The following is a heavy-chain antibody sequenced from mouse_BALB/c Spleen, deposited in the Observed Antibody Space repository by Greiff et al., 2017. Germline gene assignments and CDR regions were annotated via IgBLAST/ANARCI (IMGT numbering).Heavy chain of an antibody. V-gene: IGHV2-6-7*01. J-gene: IGHJ3*01. D-gene: IGHD1-1*01. CDR2: IWGDGST. Sequence: VQLQESGPGLVAPSQSLSITCTVSGFSLTGYGVNWVRQPPGKGLEWLGMIWGDGSTDYNSALKSRLSISKDNSKSQVFLKMNSLQTDDTARYYCARDYYYGSSYHGWAYWGQGTLVTVSA. CDR3: ARDYYYGSSYHGWAY. CDR1: GFSLTGYG.